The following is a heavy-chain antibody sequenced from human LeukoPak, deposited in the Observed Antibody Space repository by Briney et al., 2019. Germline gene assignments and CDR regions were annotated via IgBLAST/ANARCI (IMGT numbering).Heavy chain of an antibody. J-gene: IGHJ4*02. Sequence: PSETLSLTCTVSGGAIISYYWSWIRLPPGKGLEWIGYIHYSGSTKYNPSLKSRVTISVDTSNNHFSLKLSSVTAADTAVYFCARVHPNGYSAYWGQGILVTVSS. D-gene: IGHD5-24*01. CDR2: IHYSGST. V-gene: IGHV4-59*01. CDR1: GGAIISYY. CDR3: ARVHPNGYSAY.